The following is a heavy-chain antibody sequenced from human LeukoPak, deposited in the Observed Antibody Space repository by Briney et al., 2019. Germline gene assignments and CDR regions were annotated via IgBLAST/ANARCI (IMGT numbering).Heavy chain of an antibody. V-gene: IGHV3-23*01. J-gene: IGHJ4*02. CDR3: AKDLTQYGYSTDY. CDR1: GFTFSSYA. D-gene: IGHD5-18*01. Sequence: PGGSLRLSCAASGFTFSSYAMSWVRQAPGKGLEWVSAISGSGGTTYYADSVKGRFTISRDDSKNTLYLQMNSLRAEDTAIYYCAKDLTQYGYSTDYWGQGTLVTVSS. CDR2: ISGSGGTT.